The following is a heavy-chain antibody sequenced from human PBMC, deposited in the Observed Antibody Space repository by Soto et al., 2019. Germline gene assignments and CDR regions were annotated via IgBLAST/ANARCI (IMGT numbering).Heavy chain of an antibody. CDR2: IWHDGSNK. CDR1: GFTFSSYG. D-gene: IGHD2-21*02. CDR3: AREEGVGGGDENCVDY. Sequence: QVQLVESGGGVVQPGRSLRLSCAASGFTFSSYGMHWVRQAPGKGLEWVAVIWHDGSNKYYADSVKGRLTISRDNSKNTLYLQMNSLRAEDTAVYYCAREEGVGGGDENCVDYWGQGTLVTVSS. V-gene: IGHV3-33*01. J-gene: IGHJ4*02.